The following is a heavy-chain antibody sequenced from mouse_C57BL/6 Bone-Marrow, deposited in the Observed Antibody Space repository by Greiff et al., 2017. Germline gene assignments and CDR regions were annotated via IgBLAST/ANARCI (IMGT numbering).Heavy chain of an antibody. CDR1: GFTFSDYY. D-gene: IGHD2-3*01. V-gene: IGHV5-16*01. J-gene: IGHJ4*01. Sequence: EVKVVESEGGLVQPGSSMKLSCTASGFTFSDYYMAWVRQVPEKGLEWVANINYDGSSTYYLDSLKSRFIISRDNAKNILYLQMSSLKSEDTATYYCAREGGYFYCAMDYWGQGTSVTVSS. CDR3: AREGGYFYCAMDY. CDR2: INYDGSST.